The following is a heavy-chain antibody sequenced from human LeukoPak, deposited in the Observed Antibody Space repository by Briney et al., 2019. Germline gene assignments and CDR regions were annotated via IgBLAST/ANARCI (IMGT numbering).Heavy chain of an antibody. J-gene: IGHJ4*02. Sequence: SETLSRTCAVSGGSVSAYYWSWIRQPPGKELEWIGYIHYSGDTNYNPSLKSRVTMSVDTSRNQFFLKLSSVTAADTAVYYCARYSSSWFASTRYYFDYWGQGTLVTVSS. CDR1: GGSVSAYY. D-gene: IGHD6-13*01. CDR3: ARYSSSWFASTRYYFDY. V-gene: IGHV4-59*02. CDR2: IHYSGDT.